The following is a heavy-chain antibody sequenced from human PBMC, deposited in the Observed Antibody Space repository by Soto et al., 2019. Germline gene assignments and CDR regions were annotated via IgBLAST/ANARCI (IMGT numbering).Heavy chain of an antibody. CDR1: GFTFSSYA. Sequence: EVQLLESGGGLVQPGGSLRLSCAASGFTFSSYAMSWVRQAPGKGLEWVSAISGSGGSTYYADSVKGRFTISRDNSKNALYLQMNSLRAEDTAVYYCEKIYDYYYYGMDVWGQGTTVTVSS. V-gene: IGHV3-23*01. J-gene: IGHJ6*02. D-gene: IGHD2-2*02. CDR2: ISGSGGST. CDR3: EKIYDYYYYGMDV.